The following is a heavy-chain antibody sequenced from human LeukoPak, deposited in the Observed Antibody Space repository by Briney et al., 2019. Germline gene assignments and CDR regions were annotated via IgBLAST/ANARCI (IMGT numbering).Heavy chain of an antibody. Sequence: PSVTLSLTCTVTGYSISSGYYWGWIRQPPGKGLEWIGSIYHSGSTYYNPSLKSRVTISVDTSKNQFSLKLSSVSAADTAVYYCARDPSTVVVPAAIYYWVQGTLVTVSS. CDR3: ARDPSTVVVPAAIYY. V-gene: IGHV4-38-2*02. CDR2: IYHSGST. D-gene: IGHD2-2*01. CDR1: GYSISSGYY. J-gene: IGHJ4*02.